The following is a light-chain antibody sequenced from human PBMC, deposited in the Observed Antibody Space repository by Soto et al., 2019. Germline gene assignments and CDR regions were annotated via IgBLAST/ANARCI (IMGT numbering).Light chain of an antibody. V-gene: IGKV1-27*01. CDR3: QKYHSAPRT. Sequence: DIQMTQSPSSLYASVGDRVTITCRANQDISYYLAWYQQKQGKVPKLLIYGASTLQSGVPSRFSGSGSGTDFTLTISSLQPEDTATYYCQKYHSAPRTFGQGTKVEIK. CDR1: QDISYY. CDR2: GAS. J-gene: IGKJ1*01.